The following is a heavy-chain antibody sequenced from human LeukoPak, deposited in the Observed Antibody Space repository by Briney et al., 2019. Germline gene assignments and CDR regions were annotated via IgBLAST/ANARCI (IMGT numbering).Heavy chain of an antibody. CDR1: GGSISSGSYY. Sequence: KPSQTLSLTCTVSGGSISSGSYYWSWIRQPPGKGLEWIGEINHSGSTNYNPSLKSRVTISVDTSKNQFSLKLSSVTAADTAVYYCARGLSLPADFWSGYYTGNWFDPWGQGTLVTVSS. CDR3: ARGLSLPADFWSGYYTGNWFDP. D-gene: IGHD3-3*01. CDR2: INHSGST. V-gene: IGHV4-39*07. J-gene: IGHJ5*02.